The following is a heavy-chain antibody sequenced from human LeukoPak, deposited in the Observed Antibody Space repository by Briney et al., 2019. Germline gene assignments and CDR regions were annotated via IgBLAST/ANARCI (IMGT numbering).Heavy chain of an antibody. CDR1: GFSLSTSGGG. Sequence: SGPTLVKPTQTLTLTCTFSGFSLSTSGGGVGWIRQPPGKALEWLALIYWSDDKRYSPSLKSRLTITKDTSKNQVVLTMTNMDPVDTATYYCVHREGATLYGYWGQGTLVTVSS. J-gene: IGHJ4*02. V-gene: IGHV2-5*01. D-gene: IGHD1-26*01. CDR2: IYWSDDK. CDR3: VHREGATLYGY.